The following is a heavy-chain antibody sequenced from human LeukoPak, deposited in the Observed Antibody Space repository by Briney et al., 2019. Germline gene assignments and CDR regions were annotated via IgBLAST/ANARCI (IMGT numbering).Heavy chain of an antibody. V-gene: IGHV4-34*01. CDR3: ARVRITMVRGANNWFDP. J-gene: IGHJ5*02. Sequence: SETLSLTCAVYGGSLSGYYWNWIRQPPGKGLEWIGEINRSGSINYSPSLKSRVTISLDTSNSQFSLKLSSVTAADTAVYYCARVRITMVRGANNWFDPWGRGTLVTVSS. CDR2: INRSGSI. CDR1: GGSLSGYY. D-gene: IGHD3-10*01.